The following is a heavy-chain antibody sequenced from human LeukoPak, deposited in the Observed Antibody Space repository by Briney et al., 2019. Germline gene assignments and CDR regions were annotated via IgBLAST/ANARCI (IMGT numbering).Heavy chain of an antibody. J-gene: IGHJ6*02. D-gene: IGHD6-6*01. V-gene: IGHV4-59*01. CDR1: GGSINNYY. Sequence: SETLSLTCTVSGGSINNYYWSWIRQPPGMELEWIGYIYYSGSTNYNPSLKSRVTISVDTSKKQFSLNLSSVTAADTAVYYCARVAARYVGMDVWGQGTTVTVSS. CDR2: IYYSGST. CDR3: ARVAARYVGMDV.